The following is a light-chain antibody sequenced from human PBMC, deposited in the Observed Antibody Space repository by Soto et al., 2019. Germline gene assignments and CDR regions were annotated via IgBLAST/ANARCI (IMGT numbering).Light chain of an antibody. V-gene: IGLV1-51*01. CDR1: SSNIGNNY. Sequence: QSVLTQPPSVSAAPGQKDTISCSGSSSNIGNNYVSWYQQLPGTAPKLLIYDNNKRPSGIPDRFSGSKSGTSATLGITGLQTGDEADYYCGTWDSSLSAGVFGGGTKLTVL. CDR2: DNN. CDR3: GTWDSSLSAGV. J-gene: IGLJ2*01.